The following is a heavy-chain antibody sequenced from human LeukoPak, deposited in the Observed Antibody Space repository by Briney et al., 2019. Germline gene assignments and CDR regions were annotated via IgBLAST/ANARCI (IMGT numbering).Heavy chain of an antibody. Sequence: APVKVSCKASGYTLTDYYMHWVRQAPGQGLEWMGWINPNSGDTNSAQKFQGRVTMTRDTSISTAYMGLSRLTSDDTAVYYCARDWRGSYFPDFWGQGTLVTVSS. CDR1: GYTLTDYY. J-gene: IGHJ4*02. D-gene: IGHD1-26*01. CDR3: ARDWRGSYFPDF. V-gene: IGHV1-2*02. CDR2: INPNSGDT.